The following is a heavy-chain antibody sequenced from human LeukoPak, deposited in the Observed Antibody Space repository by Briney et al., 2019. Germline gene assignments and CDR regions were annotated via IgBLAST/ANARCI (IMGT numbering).Heavy chain of an antibody. J-gene: IGHJ5*02. CDR3: ARRGCSGGSCYPYWFDP. D-gene: IGHD2-15*01. Sequence: GASVKVSCKASGYTFTSYDINWVRQATGQGLEWMGWMNPNSGNTGYAQKFQGRVTITRNTSISTAYMELSSLRSEDTAVYYCARRGCSGGSCYPYWFDPWGQGTLVTVSS. CDR1: GYTFTSYD. V-gene: IGHV1-8*03. CDR2: MNPNSGNT.